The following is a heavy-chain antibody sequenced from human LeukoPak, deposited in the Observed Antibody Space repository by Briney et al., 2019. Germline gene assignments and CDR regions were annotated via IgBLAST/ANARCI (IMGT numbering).Heavy chain of an antibody. V-gene: IGHV3-23*01. Sequence: GGTLRLSCAASGFTFSSYGMSWVRQAPGKGLEWVSAISGSGGSTYYADSVKGRFTISRDNSKNMLYLQMNSLRAEDTAVYYCAKEFRLQLWPYYYYYYYMDVWGKGTTVTISS. D-gene: IGHD5-18*01. CDR3: AKEFRLQLWPYYYYYYYMDV. CDR1: GFTFSSYG. CDR2: ISGSGGST. J-gene: IGHJ6*03.